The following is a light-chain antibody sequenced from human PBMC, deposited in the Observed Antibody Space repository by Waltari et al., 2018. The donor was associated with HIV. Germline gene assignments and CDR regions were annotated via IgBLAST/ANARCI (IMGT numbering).Light chain of an antibody. CDR1: DIGNKS. CDR2: GDK. Sequence: SSVVAQSPSVSVAPGQTAYITCDGDDIGNKSVNWYQQKAGQAPVLVVFGDKYRASGIPDRFSGSNSAYTATLTIASVEAGDEADYYCQVRDSTVVFGGGTRLNV. J-gene: IGLJ2*01. V-gene: IGLV3-21*02. CDR3: QVRDSTVV.